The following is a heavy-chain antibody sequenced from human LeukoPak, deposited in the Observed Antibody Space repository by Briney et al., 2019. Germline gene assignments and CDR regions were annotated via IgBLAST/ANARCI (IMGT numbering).Heavy chain of an antibody. D-gene: IGHD3-3*01. CDR2: IYCSGST. Sequence: PSETLSLTCTVSGGSISSSSYYWGWIRQPPGKGLEWIGRIYCSGSTYYNPSLKSRVTISVDTSKTQFSLKLSSVTAADTAVYYCARRIPYYDFWSGYFEAFDIWGQGTMVTVSS. CDR3: ARRIPYYDFWSGYFEAFDI. J-gene: IGHJ3*02. V-gene: IGHV4-39*01. CDR1: GGSISSSSYY.